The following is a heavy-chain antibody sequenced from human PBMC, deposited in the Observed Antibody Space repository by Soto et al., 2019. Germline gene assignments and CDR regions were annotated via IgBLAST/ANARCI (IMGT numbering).Heavy chain of an antibody. CDR1: GVSFSGYY. V-gene: IGHV4-34*01. CDR3: ARGRSLAVAGTVRWFDP. J-gene: IGHJ5*02. Sequence: PSETLSLTCAVYGVSFSGYYWSWIRQPPGKGLEWIGEINHSGSTNYNPSLKSRVTTSVDKSKNQFSLKLSSVTAADSAVYYCARGRSLAVAGTVRWFDPWGQGTLVTVSS. CDR2: INHSGST. D-gene: IGHD6-19*01.